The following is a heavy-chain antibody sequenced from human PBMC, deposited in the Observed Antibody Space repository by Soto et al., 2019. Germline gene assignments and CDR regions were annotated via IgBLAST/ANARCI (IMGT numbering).Heavy chain of an antibody. CDR2: FYYSGST. D-gene: IGHD6-19*01. V-gene: IGHV4-30-4*02. J-gene: IGHJ4*02. CDR1: GDSISSGDYY. Sequence: SETLSLTCTVSGDSISSGDYYWSWIRQPPGKGLEWIGHFYYSGSTHYNPSLKCRLTISVDTSKNQFSLKLTSVTAADTAVYYCARGGWKLFDYWGQGTLVTVSS. CDR3: ARGGWKLFDY.